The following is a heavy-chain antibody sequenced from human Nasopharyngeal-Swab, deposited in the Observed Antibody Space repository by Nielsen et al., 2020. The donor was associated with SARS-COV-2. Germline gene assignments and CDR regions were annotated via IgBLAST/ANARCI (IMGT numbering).Heavy chain of an antibody. D-gene: IGHD3-22*01. V-gene: IGHV3-9*01. CDR1: GFTFDDYA. CDR2: ISWNSGAI. J-gene: IGHJ6*02. CDR3: VKDKKVYSSYYYAIDV. Sequence: SLKISCAASGFTFDDYAMHWVRQAPGKGLEWVACISWNSGAIVYADSVKGRFTISRDNAKNSLYLQMNSLRTEDTALYYCVKDKKVYSSYYYAIDVWGQGTRVTVSS.